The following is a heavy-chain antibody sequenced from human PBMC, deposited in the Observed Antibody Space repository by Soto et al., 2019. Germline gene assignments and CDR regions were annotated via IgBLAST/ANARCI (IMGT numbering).Heavy chain of an antibody. CDR2: ISYDGSNK. CDR3: ARDLGSVRGGYYYYGMDV. J-gene: IGHJ6*02. CDR1: GFTFSSYG. Sequence: GGSLRLSCAASGFTFSSYGMHWVRQAPGKGLEWVAVISYDGSNKYYADSVKGRFTISRDNSKNTLYLQMNSLRAEDTAVYYCARDLGSVRGGYYYYGMDVWGQGTTVTVSS. D-gene: IGHD3-10*01. V-gene: IGHV3-30*03.